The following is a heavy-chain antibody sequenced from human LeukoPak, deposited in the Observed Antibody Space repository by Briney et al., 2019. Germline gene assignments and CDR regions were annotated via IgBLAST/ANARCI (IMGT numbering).Heavy chain of an antibody. V-gene: IGHV4-34*01. Sequence: SETLSLTCAVYGGSFSGYYWSWIRQPPGKGLEWIGEINHSGSTNYNPSLKSRVTISVDTSKNQFSLKLSSVTAADTAVYYCARGDSSSWHGDWFDPWGQGTLVTVSS. CDR3: ARGDSSSWHGDWFDP. CDR1: GGSFSGYY. D-gene: IGHD6-13*01. CDR2: INHSGST. J-gene: IGHJ5*02.